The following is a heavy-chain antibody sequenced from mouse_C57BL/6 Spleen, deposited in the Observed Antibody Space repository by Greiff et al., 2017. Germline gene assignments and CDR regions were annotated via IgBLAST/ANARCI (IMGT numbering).Heavy chain of an antibody. J-gene: IGHJ1*03. Sequence: DVKLVESGGGLVKPGGSLKLSCAASGFTFSDYGMHWVRQAPEKGLEWVAYISSCSSTIYYAATVKGRFTISRDNAKNTLFLQMTSLRSEDTAMYYCAREAYGSSYWYFDVWGTGTTVTVSS. CDR3: AREAYGSSYWYFDV. CDR1: GFTFSDYG. V-gene: IGHV5-17*01. CDR2: ISSCSSTI. D-gene: IGHD1-1*01.